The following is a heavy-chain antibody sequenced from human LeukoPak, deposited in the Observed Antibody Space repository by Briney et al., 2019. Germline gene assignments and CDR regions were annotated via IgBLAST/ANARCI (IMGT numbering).Heavy chain of an antibody. V-gene: IGHV3-48*04. Sequence: GGSLRLPCAASGFTFSNYWMHWVRQAPGKGLEWVSYISTSDRTIFYADSVKGRFTISRDNAKSSLYLQMNSLRGEDTAVYYCARETDSNFDYWGQGTLVTVSS. CDR1: GFTFSNYW. D-gene: IGHD3-22*01. CDR2: ISTSDRTI. CDR3: ARETDSNFDY. J-gene: IGHJ4*02.